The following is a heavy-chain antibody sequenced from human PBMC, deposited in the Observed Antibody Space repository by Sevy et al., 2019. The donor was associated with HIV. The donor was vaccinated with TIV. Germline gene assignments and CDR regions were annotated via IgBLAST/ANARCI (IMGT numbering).Heavy chain of an antibody. D-gene: IGHD2-8*01. J-gene: IGHJ3*02. CDR3: ARDYPQWNGFGI. CDR2: IYYSGST. V-gene: IGHV4-61*01. Sequence: SETLSLTCIVSGGSVSSGSYYWSWIRQPPGEGLDWIGYIYYSGSTNYNPSLKSRVTISLDTSKNHFSLKLSSVTAADTAVYYCARDYPQWNGFGIWGQGTVVTVSS. CDR1: GGSVSSGSYY.